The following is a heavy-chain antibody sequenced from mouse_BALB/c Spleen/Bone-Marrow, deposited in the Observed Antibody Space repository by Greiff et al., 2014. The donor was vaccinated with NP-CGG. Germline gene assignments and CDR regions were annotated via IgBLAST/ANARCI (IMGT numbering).Heavy chain of an antibody. CDR3: APYYYGSSQFAY. D-gene: IGHD1-1*01. CDR1: GFNIKDTY. Sequence: DVKLQESGAELVKPGASVKLSCTASGFNIKDTYMHWVKQRPEQGLEWIGRIDPANGNTKYDRKFQGKATITADTSSNTAYLQLSSLTSEDTAVYYCAPYYYGSSQFAYWGQGTLVAVSA. CDR2: IDPANGNT. J-gene: IGHJ3*01. V-gene: IGHV14-3*02.